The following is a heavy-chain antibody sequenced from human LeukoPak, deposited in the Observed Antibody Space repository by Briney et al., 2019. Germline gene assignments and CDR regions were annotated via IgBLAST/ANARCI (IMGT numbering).Heavy chain of an antibody. CDR3: ARGRGGATTLVDY. CDR2: IIPIFGTA. D-gene: IGHD1-26*01. Sequence: SVKVSCKASGGTFSSYAISWVRQAPGQGLEWMGEIIPIFGTANYAQKFQGRVTITADESTSTAYMELSSLRSEDTAVYYCARGRGGATTLVDYWGQGTLVTVSS. CDR1: GGTFSSYA. V-gene: IGHV1-69*13. J-gene: IGHJ4*02.